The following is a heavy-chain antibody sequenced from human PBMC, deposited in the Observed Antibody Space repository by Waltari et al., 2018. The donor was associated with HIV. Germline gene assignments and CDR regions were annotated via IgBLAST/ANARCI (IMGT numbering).Heavy chain of an antibody. D-gene: IGHD2-2*02. CDR2: IWYDGSNK. CDR3: ARDPIYCSSTSCYTHFDY. J-gene: IGHJ4*02. Sequence: WVRQAPGKGLEWVAVIWYDGSNKYYADSVKGRFTISRDNSKNTLYLQMNSLRAEDTAVYYCARDPIYCSSTSCYTHFDYWGQGTLVTVSS. V-gene: IGHV3-33*01.